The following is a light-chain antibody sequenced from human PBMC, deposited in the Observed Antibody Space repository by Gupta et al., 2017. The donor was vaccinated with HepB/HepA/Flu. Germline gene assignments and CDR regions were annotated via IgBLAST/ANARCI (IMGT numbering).Light chain of an antibody. CDR2: WAS. CDR1: QSVFYNSNNKNN. CDR3: QQDDSTPRT. Sequence: DIVMTQSPDSLAVSLGERATINCKSSQSVFYNSNNKNNLAWYQQKAGQPPKLLIYWASTRESGVPDRFSGSGSGTDFTLTISSLQAEDVAVYYCQQDDSTPRTFGQGTKVEIK. V-gene: IGKV4-1*01. J-gene: IGKJ1*01.